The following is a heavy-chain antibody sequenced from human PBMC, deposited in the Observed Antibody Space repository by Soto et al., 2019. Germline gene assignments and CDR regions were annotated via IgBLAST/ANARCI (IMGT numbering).Heavy chain of an antibody. CDR1: GYTFTSYG. V-gene: IGHV1-18*04. Sequence: GASVKVSCKDSGYTFTSYGISWVGQAPGQGLEWMGWISAYNGNTNYAQKLQGRVTMTKHTSTRTASMELRSLSSDDTAVYYCARDELGDILVVGAAALCYYYCMAVWGQWATLTASS. CDR3: ARDELGDILVVGAAALCYYYCMAV. D-gene: IGHD2-15*01. CDR2: ISAYNGNT. J-gene: IGHJ6*02.